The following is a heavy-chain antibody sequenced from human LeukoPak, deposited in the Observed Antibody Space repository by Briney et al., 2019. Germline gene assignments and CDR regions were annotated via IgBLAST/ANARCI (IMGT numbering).Heavy chain of an antibody. D-gene: IGHD4-17*01. CDR3: ASDRTGDYLSAEYFQH. CDR2: IGGSGDST. V-gene: IGHV3-23*01. CDR1: GFTFSSYA. J-gene: IGHJ1*01. Sequence: GGSLRLSCAASGFTFSSYAMTWVRQAPGKGLECVSAIGGSGDSTYYADSVKGRFTISRDNSKNTLYLQMNSLRAEDTAVYYCASDRTGDYLSAEYFQHWGQGTLVTVSS.